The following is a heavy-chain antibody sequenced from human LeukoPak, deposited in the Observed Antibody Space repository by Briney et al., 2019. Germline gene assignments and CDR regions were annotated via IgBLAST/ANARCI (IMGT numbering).Heavy chain of an antibody. V-gene: IGHV4-61*02. CDR2: IYTSGST. D-gene: IGHD3-10*01. Sequence: SQTLSLTCTVSGGSISSGSYYWSWIRQPAGKGLEWIGRIYTSGSTNYNPSLKSRVTISVDTSKNQFALKLSSVTAADTAVYCCARAQPEAWFGELIYYYYYYMDVWGKGTTVTVSS. CDR1: GGSISSGSYY. CDR3: ARAQPEAWFGELIYYYYYYMDV. J-gene: IGHJ6*03.